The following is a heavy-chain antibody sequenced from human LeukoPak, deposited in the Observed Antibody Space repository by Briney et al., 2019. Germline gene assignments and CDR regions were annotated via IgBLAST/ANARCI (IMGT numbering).Heavy chain of an antibody. D-gene: IGHD3-10*01. CDR3: AKGRRFLSLTLVRGGPDY. Sequence: GSLRLSCAASGFTFSNAWMSWIRQPPGKGLEWVGEISHSGRTNYNPSLKSRVTISADTSKNQFSLRLSSVTAADTAVYYCAKGRRFLSLTLVRGGPDYWGQGTLVTVSS. J-gene: IGHJ4*02. V-gene: IGHV4-34*01. CDR1: GFTFSNAW. CDR2: ISHSGRT.